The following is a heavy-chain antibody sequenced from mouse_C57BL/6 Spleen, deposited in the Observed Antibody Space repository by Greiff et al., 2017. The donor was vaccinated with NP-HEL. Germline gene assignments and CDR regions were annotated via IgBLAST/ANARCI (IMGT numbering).Heavy chain of an antibody. CDR3: ARSYYGGYWYFDV. CDR1: GYTFTSYW. D-gene: IGHD1-1*01. J-gene: IGHJ1*03. V-gene: IGHV1-55*01. Sequence: QVHVKQPGAELVKPGASVKMSCKASGYTFTSYWITWVKQRPGQGLEWIGDIYPGSGSTNYNEKFKSKATLTVDTSSSTAYMQLSSLTSEDSAVYYCARSYYGGYWYFDVWGTGTTVTVSS. CDR2: IYPGSGST.